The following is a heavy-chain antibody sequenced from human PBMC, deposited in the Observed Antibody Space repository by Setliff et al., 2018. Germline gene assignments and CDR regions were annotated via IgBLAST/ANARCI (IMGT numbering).Heavy chain of an antibody. CDR1: GGTFISFG. Sequence: ASVKVSCKASGGTFISFGISWVRQAPGQGLEWMGGIIPNLGRVKYAQRFQDRAAITAEESTTTAYMELISLRSDDTAVYYCAINVHTAGGADFWGQGTLVTVSS. J-gene: IGHJ4*02. CDR2: IIPNLGRV. CDR3: AINVHTAGGADF. D-gene: IGHD1-26*01. V-gene: IGHV1-69*10.